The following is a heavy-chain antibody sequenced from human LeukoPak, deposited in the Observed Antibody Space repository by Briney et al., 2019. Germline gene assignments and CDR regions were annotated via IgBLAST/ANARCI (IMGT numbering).Heavy chain of an antibody. V-gene: IGHV3-7*01. J-gene: IGHJ4*02. CDR2: IKQDGSEK. Sequence: PGGSLRLSCAVSGFTFSSYWMSWVRQAPGKGLEWVANIKQDGSEKYYVDSVKGRFTISRDNAKNSLYLQMNSLRAEDMAVYYCARDNYGDYSDYWGQGTLVTVSS. D-gene: IGHD4-17*01. CDR1: GFTFSSYW. CDR3: ARDNYGDYSDY.